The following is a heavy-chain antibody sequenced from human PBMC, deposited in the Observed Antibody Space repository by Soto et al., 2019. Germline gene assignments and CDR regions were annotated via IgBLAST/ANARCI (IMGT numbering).Heavy chain of an antibody. J-gene: IGHJ4*02. CDR2: ISGGGGNT. V-gene: IGHV3-23*01. CDR1: GLTLSSCA. CDR3: AKGGYDSSGHSLYQFDS. Sequence: EVQLLESGGGLVQPGGSLRLSCAASGLTLSSCAMRWVRQAPGKGLGWVSTISGGGGNTYYAASVKGRFTISRDNPKSTLYLQMNSLRAEDTAVYYCAKGGYDSSGHSLYQFDSWGQGTLVTVSS. D-gene: IGHD3-22*01.